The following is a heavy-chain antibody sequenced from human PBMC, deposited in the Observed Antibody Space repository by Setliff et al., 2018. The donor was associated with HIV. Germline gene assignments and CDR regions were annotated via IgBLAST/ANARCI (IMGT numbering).Heavy chain of an antibody. D-gene: IGHD3-3*01. CDR2: IYTSGTP. V-gene: IGHV4-4*07. J-gene: IGHJ6*02. CDR3: ARNFWNGPPDYYYYGMDV. CDR1: GDSINSYY. Sequence: SETLSLTCAVSGDSINSYYWSWIRQPAGKGLEWIGRIYTSGTPNYNPSLKRRVTMSLDTSKNQFSLKVRSVTASDTAVYYCARNFWNGPPDYYYYGMDVWGQGTTVTVSS.